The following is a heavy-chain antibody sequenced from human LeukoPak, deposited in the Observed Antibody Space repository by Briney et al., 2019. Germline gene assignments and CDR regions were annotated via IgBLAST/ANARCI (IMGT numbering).Heavy chain of an antibody. Sequence: ASVKVSCTASGYTFTDYYMHWVRQAPGQGLEWMGWINPNSGGTNYAQKFQGRVTMTRDTSISTAYMELSRLRSDDTAVYYCAREGPIVGATHLVDYWGQGTLVSVSS. CDR3: AREGPIVGATHLVDY. J-gene: IGHJ4*02. CDR2: INPNSGGT. D-gene: IGHD1-26*01. V-gene: IGHV1-2*02. CDR1: GYTFTDYY.